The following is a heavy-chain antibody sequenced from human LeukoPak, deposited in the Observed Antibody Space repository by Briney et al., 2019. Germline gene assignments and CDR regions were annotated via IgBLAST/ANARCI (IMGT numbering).Heavy chain of an antibody. CDR2: ISSSSSYI. CDR3: ASGVHVIAVAGSGGDAFDI. J-gene: IGHJ3*02. CDR1: GFTVSSNY. Sequence: PGGSLRLSCAASGFTVSSNYMSWVRQAPGKGLEWVSSISSSSSYIYYADSVKGRFTISRDNAKNSLYLQMNSLRAEDTAVYYCASGVHVIAVAGSGGDAFDIWGQGTMVTVSS. D-gene: IGHD6-19*01. V-gene: IGHV3-21*01.